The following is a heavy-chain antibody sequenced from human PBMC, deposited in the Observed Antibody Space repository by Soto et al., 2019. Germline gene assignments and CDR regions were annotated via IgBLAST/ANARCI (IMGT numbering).Heavy chain of an antibody. CDR1: GNTFTSSD. CDR2: MNPNSGNT. J-gene: IGHJ4*02. D-gene: IGHD3-10*01. CDR3: ARGGVFFFAAPTNPFDY. Sequence: ASVKVSCKASGNTFTSSDINWVRQATGQGLEWMGWMNPNSGNTGYAQKFQGRVTMTRNTSISTAYMELSSLRSEDTAVYYCARGGVFFFAAPTNPFDYWGQGTLVTVSS. V-gene: IGHV1-8*01.